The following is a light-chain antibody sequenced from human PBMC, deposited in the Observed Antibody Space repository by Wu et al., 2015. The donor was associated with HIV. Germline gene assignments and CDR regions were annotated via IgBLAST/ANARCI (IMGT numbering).Light chain of an antibody. CDR3: QQYNNWPQT. CDR2: GAS. Sequence: EIVLTQSPATLSLSPGDRATLSCRASQSISSNLAWYQQKPGQAPRLLIYGASFRATGIPARFSGSESGTEFTLTISSLQSEDFAVYYCQQYNNWPQTFGQGTKVEIK. J-gene: IGKJ1*01. CDR1: QSISSN. V-gene: IGKV3-15*01.